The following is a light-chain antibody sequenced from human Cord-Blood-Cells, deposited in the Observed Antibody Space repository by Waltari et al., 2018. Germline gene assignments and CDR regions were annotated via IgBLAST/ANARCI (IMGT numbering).Light chain of an antibody. CDR1: QSLLHSNGYNY. V-gene: IGKV2-28*01. CDR2: LGS. CDR3: MQALQTPLT. Sequence: IVMTQSPLSLPVTPGEPAPISCRSSQSLLHSNGYNYLDCYLQKPGQSPQLLIYLGSNRASGVPDRFSGSGSGTDFTLKISRVEAEDVGVYYCMQALQTPLTFGGGTKVEIK. J-gene: IGKJ4*01.